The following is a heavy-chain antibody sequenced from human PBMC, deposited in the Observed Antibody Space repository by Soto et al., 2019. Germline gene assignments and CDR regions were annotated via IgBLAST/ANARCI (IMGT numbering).Heavy chain of an antibody. CDR3: AREGYYHYGMDV. V-gene: IGHV4-30-4*01. Sequence: QVQLQESGPGLVKPSQTLSLTCTVSGGSISSGDYYWSWIRQPPGKGLEWIGYIYYSGSTYYTPSLKSRVTISVDTSTNQFSLKLSPVTAADTAVYYCAREGYYHYGMDVWGHGTTVTVSS. CDR1: GGSISSGDYY. J-gene: IGHJ6*02. CDR2: IYYSGST.